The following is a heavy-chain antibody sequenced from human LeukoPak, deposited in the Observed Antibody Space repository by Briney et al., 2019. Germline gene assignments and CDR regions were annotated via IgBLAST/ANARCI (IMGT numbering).Heavy chain of an antibody. Sequence: SETLSLTCAVYGGSFSGYYWSWIRQPPGKGLEWIGEINHSGSTNYNPSLKSRVTISVDTSKNQFSLKLSSVTAADTAVYCCARGGAFGVVIIRWFDPWGQGTLVTVSS. CDR3: ARGGAFGVVIIRWFDP. CDR1: GGSFSGYY. V-gene: IGHV4-34*01. J-gene: IGHJ5*02. CDR2: INHSGST. D-gene: IGHD3-3*01.